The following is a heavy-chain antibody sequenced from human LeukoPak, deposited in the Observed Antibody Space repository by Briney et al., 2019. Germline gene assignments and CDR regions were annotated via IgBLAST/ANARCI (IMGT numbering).Heavy chain of an antibody. J-gene: IGHJ3*02. Sequence: ASVKVSCKVSGYTLTELSMHWVRQAPGKGLEWMGGFDPEDGETIYAQKFQGRVTMTEDTSTDTAYMELSSLGSEDTAVYYCATDRAVVPAGNAFDIWGQGTMVTVSS. D-gene: IGHD2-2*01. V-gene: IGHV1-24*01. CDR2: FDPEDGET. CDR1: GYTLTELS. CDR3: ATDRAVVPAGNAFDI.